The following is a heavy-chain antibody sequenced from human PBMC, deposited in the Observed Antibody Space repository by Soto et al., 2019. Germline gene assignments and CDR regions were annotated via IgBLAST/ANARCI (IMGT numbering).Heavy chain of an antibody. CDR1: GFTFSTAW. D-gene: IGHD2-21*01. V-gene: IGHV3-15*07. J-gene: IGHJ4*01. Sequence: GGLLRLSCAACGFTFSTAWINWVRQAPGKGLEWVGRIKSQVNGGTPDFAAPVRGRFAISRDDSRSMVYLQMNRLKTEDTAVYYCTTDSYFTSKLVRFDYWGLGTLVTVSS. CDR2: IKSQVNGGTP. CDR3: TTDSYFTSKLVRFDY.